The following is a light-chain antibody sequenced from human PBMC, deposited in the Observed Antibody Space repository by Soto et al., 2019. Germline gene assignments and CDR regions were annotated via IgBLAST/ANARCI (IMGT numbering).Light chain of an antibody. J-gene: IGKJ3*01. CDR3: QQSYSTPIT. CDR2: AAS. Sequence: DLQMTQSPSSLSASVGDRVTITCRASQSISSYLNWYQQKPGKAPKLLIYAASSLQSGVLSRFSGSGSGTDFTLTISSLQPEDFATYYCQQSYSTPITFGPGTKVDIK. CDR1: QSISSY. V-gene: IGKV1-39*01.